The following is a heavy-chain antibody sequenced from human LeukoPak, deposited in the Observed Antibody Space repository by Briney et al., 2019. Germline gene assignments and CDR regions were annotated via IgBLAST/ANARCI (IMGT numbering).Heavy chain of an antibody. CDR3: AKDITRYGGNAVDY. CDR2: ISYDGSNK. CDR1: GFTFSSYG. Sequence: PGRSLRLSCAASGFTFSSYGIHWVRQAPGKGLEWVAVISYDGSNKYYADSVKGRFTISRDNSKNTLYLQMNSLRAEDTAVYYCAKDITRYGGNAVDYWGQGTLVTVYS. J-gene: IGHJ4*02. V-gene: IGHV3-30*18. D-gene: IGHD4-23*01.